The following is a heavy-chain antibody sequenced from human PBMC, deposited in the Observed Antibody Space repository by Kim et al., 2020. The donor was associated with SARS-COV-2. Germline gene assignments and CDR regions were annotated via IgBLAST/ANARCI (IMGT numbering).Heavy chain of an antibody. J-gene: IGHJ4*02. CDR3: ASGGSVYYDRSSYIDY. Sequence: SETLSLTCAVYGESFSGYYWSWIRQSPGKGLEWIGEINHIGRSSYNPSLKSRVTMSLDTSKNQFSLIVNSVTAADTAVYFCASGGSVYYDRSSYIDYWGQGTLVTVSS. CDR2: INHIGRS. V-gene: IGHV4-34*01. D-gene: IGHD3-22*01. CDR1: GESFSGYY.